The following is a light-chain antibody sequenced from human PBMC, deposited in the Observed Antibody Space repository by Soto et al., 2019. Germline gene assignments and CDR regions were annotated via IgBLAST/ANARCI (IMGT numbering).Light chain of an antibody. CDR2: DAS. V-gene: IGKV1-5*01. J-gene: IGKJ1*01. CDR1: QSISSW. Sequence: DIQMTQSPSTLSASVGDRVTITGRASQSISSWLAWYQQKPGKAPKLLIYDASSLESGVPSRFSGSGSGTEFTLTISSLQPDDFATYYCQQYNSYSWTFGKGNRWIS. CDR3: QQYNSYSWT.